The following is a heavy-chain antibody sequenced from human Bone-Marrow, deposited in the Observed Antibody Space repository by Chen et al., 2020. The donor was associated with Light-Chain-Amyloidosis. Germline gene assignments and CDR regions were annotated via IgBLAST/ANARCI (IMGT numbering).Heavy chain of an antibody. CDR1: GYTFTSYG. V-gene: IGHV1-18*01. Sequence: QVQLVQSGADVKKPGASVKVSCKASGYTFTSYGISWVRQAPGQGLEWMGWISTYNGNTNYAQNLQCRVTMTTDTSTSTAYMELRSLRYDDTAVYYCARDPGYSSSWSPGSFWGQGTLVTVSS. CDR2: ISTYNGNT. CDR3: ARDPGYSSSWSPGSF. J-gene: IGHJ4*02. D-gene: IGHD6-13*01.